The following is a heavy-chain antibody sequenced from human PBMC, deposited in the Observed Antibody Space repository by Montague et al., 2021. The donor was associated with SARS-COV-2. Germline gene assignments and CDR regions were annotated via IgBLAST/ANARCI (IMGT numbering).Heavy chain of an antibody. D-gene: IGHD3-9*01. V-gene: IGHV3-21*01. Sequence: SLRLSCAASGFTFSSYSMNWVRQAPGKGLEWVSSISSSSSYIYYADSVKGRFTISRDNAKNSLYLQMNSLGAEDTAVYYCARDYHYDILTGYYSSWGQEPWSPSPQ. CDR3: ARDYHYDILTGYYSS. J-gene: IGHJ5*01. CDR2: ISSSSSYI. CDR1: GFTFSSYS.